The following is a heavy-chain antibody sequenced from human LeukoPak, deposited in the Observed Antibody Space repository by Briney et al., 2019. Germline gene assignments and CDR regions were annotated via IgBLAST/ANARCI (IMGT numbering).Heavy chain of an antibody. V-gene: IGHV3-48*03. CDR1: GFTFSSYE. D-gene: IGHD5-12*01. CDR3: VREGGYDPFEN. Sequence: GGSLRLSCAASGFTFSSYEMNWVRQAPGKGLEWVSYISSSGSTIYYADSVKGRIAISRDNAKNSLYLQMNSLRAEDTAVYYCVREGGYDPFENWGQGTLVTVSS. CDR2: ISSSGSTI. J-gene: IGHJ4*02.